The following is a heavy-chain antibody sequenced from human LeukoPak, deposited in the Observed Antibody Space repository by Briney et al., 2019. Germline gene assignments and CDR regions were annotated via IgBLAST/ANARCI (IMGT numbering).Heavy chain of an antibody. Sequence: NPGGSLRLSCAASGFTFSSYSMNWVRQAPGKGLEWVSSISSSSSYIYYADSVKGRFTISRDNAKNSLYLQMNSLRAEDTAVYYCARVLAEIVVVVAATGIDYWGQGTLVTVSS. CDR1: GFTFSSYS. CDR3: ARVLAEIVVVVAATGIDY. D-gene: IGHD2-15*01. V-gene: IGHV3-21*01. J-gene: IGHJ4*02. CDR2: ISSSSSYI.